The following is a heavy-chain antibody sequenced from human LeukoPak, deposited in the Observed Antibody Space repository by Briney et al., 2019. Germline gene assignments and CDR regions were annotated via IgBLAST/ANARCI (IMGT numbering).Heavy chain of an antibody. V-gene: IGHV4-59*08. CDR3: AASPIVVVPAAIPLDYGMDV. Sequence: PSETLSLTCTVSGGSISSYYWSWLRQPPGKGLEWIGYIYYSGSTNYNPSLKSRVTISVDTSKNQFSLKLSSVTAADTAVYYCAASPIVVVPAAIPLDYGMDVWGQGTTVTVSS. J-gene: IGHJ6*02. CDR1: GGSISSYY. D-gene: IGHD2-2*01. CDR2: IYYSGST.